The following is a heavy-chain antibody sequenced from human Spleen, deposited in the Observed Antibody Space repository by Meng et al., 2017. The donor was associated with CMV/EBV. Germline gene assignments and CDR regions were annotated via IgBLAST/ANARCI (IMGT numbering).Heavy chain of an antibody. Sequence: GGSLRLSCKASGYRFTKYWIGWVRQMPGKGLEWMGIIHPGESDTRYSPSFQGQVTISADKSISTAYLQWSSLRASDTAMYYCARGNDYSSHGSHYWGQGTLVTVSS. V-gene: IGHV5-51*01. D-gene: IGHD3-16*01. CDR1: GYRFTKYW. J-gene: IGHJ4*02. CDR3: ARGNDYSSHGSHY. CDR2: IHPGESDT.